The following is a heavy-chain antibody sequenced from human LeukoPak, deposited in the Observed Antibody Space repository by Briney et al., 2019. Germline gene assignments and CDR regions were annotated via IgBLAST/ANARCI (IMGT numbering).Heavy chain of an antibody. Sequence: PGGSLRLSCAASGFTFTSHGMHWVRQAPGKGLEWVGLICYDGGKKNYADSVKGRFTISRDDSKSTLYLQINSLRAEDTAVYYCAKDLSYGSNGFDPWGQGTLVSVSS. D-gene: IGHD5-18*01. CDR2: ICYDGGKK. J-gene: IGHJ5*02. CDR1: GFTFTSHG. CDR3: AKDLSYGSNGFDP. V-gene: IGHV3-33*06.